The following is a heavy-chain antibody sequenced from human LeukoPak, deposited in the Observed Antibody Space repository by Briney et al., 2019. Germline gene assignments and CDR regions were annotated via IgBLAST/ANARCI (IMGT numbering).Heavy chain of an antibody. V-gene: IGHV3-53*01. D-gene: IGHD2-15*01. J-gene: IGHJ4*03. Sequence: GGSLRLSCAASGFTVSSNYMSWVCQAPGKGLEWVSVIYSGGSTYYADSVKGRFTISRDNSKNTLYLQMNSLRAEDTAVYYCAREVVAATCYFDYWGQGTLVTVSS. CDR2: IYSGGST. CDR1: GFTVSSNY. CDR3: AREVVAATCYFDY.